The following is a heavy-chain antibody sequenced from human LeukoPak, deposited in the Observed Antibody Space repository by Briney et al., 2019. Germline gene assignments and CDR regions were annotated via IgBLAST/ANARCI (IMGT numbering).Heavy chain of an antibody. Sequence: GGSLRLSCAASGFTFSSYAMSWVRQAPGKGLEWVSSISGSGGSTYYADSVKGRFTISRNNSKNTLYLQMNSLRAEHTAVYYCAKDHSSSWCDWGQGTLVTVSS. CDR3: AKDHSSSWCD. V-gene: IGHV3-23*01. D-gene: IGHD6-13*01. CDR2: ISGSGGST. CDR1: GFTFSSYA. J-gene: IGHJ4*02.